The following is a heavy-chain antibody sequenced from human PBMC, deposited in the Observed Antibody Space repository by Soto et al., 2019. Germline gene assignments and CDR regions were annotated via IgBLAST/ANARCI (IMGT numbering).Heavy chain of an antibody. CDR3: AKDSAHYCSGGSCYSGVDY. CDR1: GFTFSSYG. V-gene: IGHV3-30*18. J-gene: IGHJ4*02. Sequence: ESGGGVVQPGRSLRLSCAASGFTFSSYGMHWVRQAPGKGLEWVAVISYDGSNKYYADSVKGRFTISRDNSKNTLYLQMNSLRPEDTAVYYCAKDSAHYCSGGSCYSGVDYWGQGTLVTVSS. D-gene: IGHD2-15*01. CDR2: ISYDGSNK.